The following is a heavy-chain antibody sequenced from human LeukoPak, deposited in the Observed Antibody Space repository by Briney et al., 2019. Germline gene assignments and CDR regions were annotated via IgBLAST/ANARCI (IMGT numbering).Heavy chain of an antibody. Sequence: ASVKVSCEASGYTFTSYAMNWVRQAPGQGLEWMGWINTNTGNPTYAQGFTGRFVFSLDTSVSTAYLQISSLKAEDTAVYYCARDRPSGDYDSPTFDYWGQGTLVTVSS. J-gene: IGHJ4*02. V-gene: IGHV7-4-1*02. CDR3: ARDRPSGDYDSPTFDY. D-gene: IGHD2-21*02. CDR1: GYTFTSYA. CDR2: INTNTGNP.